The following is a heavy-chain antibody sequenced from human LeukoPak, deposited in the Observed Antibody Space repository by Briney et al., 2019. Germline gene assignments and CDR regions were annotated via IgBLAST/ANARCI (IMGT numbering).Heavy chain of an antibody. Sequence: SETLSLTCTVSGGSISSHYWSWIRQPPGKGLEWIGYIYYSGSTNYNPSLKSRVTISVDTSKNQFSLKLSSVTAADTAVYYCARSNQLGELEINWLDPWGQGTLVTVSS. D-gene: IGHD7-27*01. V-gene: IGHV4-59*11. CDR1: GGSISSHY. CDR3: ARSNQLGELEINWLDP. J-gene: IGHJ5*02. CDR2: IYYSGST.